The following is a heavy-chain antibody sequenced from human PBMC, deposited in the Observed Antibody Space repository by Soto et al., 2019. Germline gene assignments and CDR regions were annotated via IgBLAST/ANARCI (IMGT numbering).Heavy chain of an antibody. D-gene: IGHD1-1*01. V-gene: IGHV3-23*01. CDR2: ISGTGVST. CDR1: GFTFSSHA. J-gene: IGHJ1*01. CDR3: AKGNEGGAEHFQH. Sequence: GGSLRLSCAASGFTFSSHAMSWVRQAPGKGLEWVSAISGTGVSTYYADSVKGRFTISRDNSKNTVYLQMNSLRAEDTAMYYCAKGNEGGAEHFQHWGQGTLVTVSS.